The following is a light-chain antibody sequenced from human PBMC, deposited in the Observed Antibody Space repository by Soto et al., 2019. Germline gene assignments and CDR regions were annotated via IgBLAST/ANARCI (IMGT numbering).Light chain of an antibody. CDR1: SSDIGSYNY. V-gene: IGLV2-14*03. CDR2: DVS. J-gene: IGLJ3*02. CDR3: SSYGASSTL. Sequence: QSALTQPASLSGSPGQSITISCTGTSSDIGSYNYVSWYQQHPGKAPKLMIFDVSYRPSGISDRFSGSKSGNTAPLTISGLQPEDEADYYCSSYGASSTLFGGGTKLTVL.